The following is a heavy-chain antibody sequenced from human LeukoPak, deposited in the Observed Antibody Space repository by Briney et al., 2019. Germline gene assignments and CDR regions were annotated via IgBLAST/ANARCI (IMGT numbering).Heavy chain of an antibody. J-gene: IGHJ4*02. CDR1: GYTFTSHD. V-gene: IGHV1-69*13. CDR3: ARGWDYDSGGRPTAYVY. CDR2: IIPIFGTA. D-gene: IGHD3-22*01. Sequence: SVKVSCKASGYTFTSHDINWVRQATGQGLEWMGGIIPIFGTANYAQKFQGRVTIIADESTSTVYMELNSLKSEDTAVYYCARGWDYDSGGRPTAYVYWGQGTLVTVSS.